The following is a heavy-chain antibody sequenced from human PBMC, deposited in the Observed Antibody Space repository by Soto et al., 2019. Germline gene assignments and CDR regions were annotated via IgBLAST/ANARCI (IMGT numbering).Heavy chain of an antibody. V-gene: IGHV4-34*01. J-gene: IGHJ6*02. Sequence: SGTLSLTCAVYGGSFSGYYWSWIRQPPGKGLEWIGEINHSGSTNYNPSLKSRVTISVDTSKNQFSLKLSSVTAADTAVYYCARHLNSSYYGMDVWGQGTTVTVS. CDR1: GGSFSGYY. CDR3: ARHLNSSYYGMDV. CDR2: INHSGST.